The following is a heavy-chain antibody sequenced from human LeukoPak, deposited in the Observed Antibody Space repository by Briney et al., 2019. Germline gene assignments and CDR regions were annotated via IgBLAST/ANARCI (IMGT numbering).Heavy chain of an antibody. Sequence: SETLSLTCTVSGGSISSDYWSWIRRPPGKGLEWIGYISCSGSTNYNPSLKSRVSISLDTPKNQFSLKLTSVTDADTAVYYCARESGSSGLTYFDHWGQGTLVSVSS. CDR2: ISCSGST. CDR1: GGSISSDY. V-gene: IGHV4-59*01. J-gene: IGHJ4*02. D-gene: IGHD5-12*01. CDR3: ARESGSSGLTYFDH.